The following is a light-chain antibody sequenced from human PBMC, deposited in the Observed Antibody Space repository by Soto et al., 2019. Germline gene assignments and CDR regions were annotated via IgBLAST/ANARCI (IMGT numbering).Light chain of an antibody. Sequence: DIQMTQSPSSLSASVGDRVTITCRASQSISRNLNWYQHKPGKAPKLLIYAASSLQNGVPSRFSGGGSGREFPLSISSLQPEDFGTYYCQQSYTTASITFGQGTRLEIK. V-gene: IGKV1-39*01. J-gene: IGKJ5*01. CDR2: AAS. CDR3: QQSYTTASIT. CDR1: QSISRN.